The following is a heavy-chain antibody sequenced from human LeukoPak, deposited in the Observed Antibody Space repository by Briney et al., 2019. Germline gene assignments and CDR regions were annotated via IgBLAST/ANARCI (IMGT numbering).Heavy chain of an antibody. CDR2: ISGSGGGT. CDR3: AKDKLGAGGQSDY. V-gene: IGHV3-23*01. CDR1: GIHLSSYG. D-gene: IGHD6-13*01. Sequence: GSLKIFCAAPGIHLSSYGMGRVPPAPGKGPEWVSSISGSGGGTYYTASVQGRFTMSRDNSKNTLSLQMNSLRAEDTALYYCAKDKLGAGGQSDYWGQGTLVTVSS. J-gene: IGHJ4*02.